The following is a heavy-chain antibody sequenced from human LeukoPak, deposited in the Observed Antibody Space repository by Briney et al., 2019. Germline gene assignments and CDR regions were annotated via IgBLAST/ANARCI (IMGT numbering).Heavy chain of an antibody. V-gene: IGHV1-2*06. J-gene: IGHJ3*02. Sequence: GASVKVSCKASGYTFTSYYMHWVRQAPGQGLEWMGRINPNSGGTNYAQKFQGRVTMTRDTSISTAYMELSRLRSDDTAVYYCARVMDSSGYYYAAFDIWGQGTMVTVSS. CDR2: INPNSGGT. CDR3: ARVMDSSGYYYAAFDI. D-gene: IGHD3-22*01. CDR1: GYTFTSYY.